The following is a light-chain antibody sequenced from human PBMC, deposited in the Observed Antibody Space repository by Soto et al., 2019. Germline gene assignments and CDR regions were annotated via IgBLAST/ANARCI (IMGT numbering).Light chain of an antibody. V-gene: IGKV3-20*01. Sequence: EIVLTQSPGTLSLSPGERATLSRRASQSVSSSYLAWYQRKPGQAPRLLIYGASSRATGIPDRFSGSGSGTAFPLTISRLEPQDLEVNYCQQYIFPPPIPSAQGTRLEIK. CDR1: QSVSSSY. J-gene: IGKJ5*01. CDR3: QQYIFPPPIP. CDR2: GAS.